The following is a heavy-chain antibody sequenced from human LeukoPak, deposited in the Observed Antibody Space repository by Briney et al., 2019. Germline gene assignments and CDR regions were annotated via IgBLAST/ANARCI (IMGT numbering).Heavy chain of an antibody. V-gene: IGHV1-69*13. J-gene: IGHJ5*02. CDR2: IIPIFGTA. CDR3: ASSGDFWSGQTNWFDP. D-gene: IGHD3-3*01. CDR1: GGTFSSYA. Sequence: SVKVSCKASGGTFSSYAISWVRQAPGRGLEWMGGIIPIFGTANYAQKFQGRVTITADESTSTAYMELSSLRSEDTAVYYCASSGDFWSGQTNWFDPWGQGTLVTVSS.